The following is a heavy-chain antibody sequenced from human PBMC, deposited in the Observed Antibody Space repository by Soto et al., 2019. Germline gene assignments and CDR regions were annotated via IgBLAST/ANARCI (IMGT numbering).Heavy chain of an antibody. CDR1: GYTFTSYG. J-gene: IGHJ6*02. CDR3: ARDLRYSSGWYTDPNKYYYFYGMDA. Sequence: ASVKVSCKASGYTFTSYGISWVRQAPGQGLEWMGWISAYNGNTDYAQKLQGRVTMTTDTSTSTAYMELRSLRSDDTAVYYCARDLRYSSGWYTDPNKYYYFYGMDAWGQGTTVAVSS. D-gene: IGHD6-19*01. V-gene: IGHV1-18*04. CDR2: ISAYNGNT.